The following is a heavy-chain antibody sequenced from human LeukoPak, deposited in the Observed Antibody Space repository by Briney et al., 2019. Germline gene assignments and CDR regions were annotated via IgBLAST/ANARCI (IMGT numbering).Heavy chain of an antibody. CDR1: GFTFSSYG. D-gene: IGHD5-18*01. V-gene: IGHV3-23*01. CDR3: ARMDTAMVTHDY. J-gene: IGHJ4*02. Sequence: GGSLRLSCAASGFTFSSYGMSWVRQAPGKGLEWVSAISGSGGSTYYADSVKGRFTISRDNSKNTLYLQMNSLRAEDTAVYYCARMDTAMVTHDYWGQGTLVTVSS. CDR2: ISGSGGST.